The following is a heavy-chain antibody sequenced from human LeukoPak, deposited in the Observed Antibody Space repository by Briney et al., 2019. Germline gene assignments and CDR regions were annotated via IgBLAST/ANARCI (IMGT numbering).Heavy chain of an antibody. CDR2: ISAYNGNT. D-gene: IGHD1-7*01. Sequence: ASVKVSCKASGYTFTSYGISWVRQAPGQGLEWMGWISAYNGNTNYAQKLQGRVTMTTDTSTSTAYMELRSLRPDDTAVYYCARDYGTGTHVRMDVWGQGTTVTVSS. CDR3: ARDYGTGTHVRMDV. J-gene: IGHJ6*02. V-gene: IGHV1-18*01. CDR1: GYTFTSYG.